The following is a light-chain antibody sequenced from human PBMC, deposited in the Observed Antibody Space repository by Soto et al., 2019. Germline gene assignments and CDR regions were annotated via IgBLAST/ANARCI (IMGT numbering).Light chain of an antibody. CDR1: QSVLYSSDNKNY. CDR3: QQYYSPPYT. J-gene: IGKJ2*01. V-gene: IGKV4-1*01. Sequence: DIVMTQSPDSLAVSLGERATINCKSSQSVLYSSDNKNYLAWYQQKPGQSPNLLIYWASTRESGVPDRFSGSGSGTDFTLTINSLQAEDVALYYCQQYYSPPYTFGQGTKVDIK. CDR2: WAS.